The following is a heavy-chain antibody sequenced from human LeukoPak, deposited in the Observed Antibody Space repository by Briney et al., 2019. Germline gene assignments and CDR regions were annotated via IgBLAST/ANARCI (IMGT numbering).Heavy chain of an antibody. CDR2: IYYSGST. J-gene: IGHJ4*02. D-gene: IGHD1-20*01. Sequence: SETLSLTCTVSGGSISSSSYYWGWIRQPPGKGLEWIGSIYYSGSTYYNPSLKSRVTISVDTSKNQFSLKLSSVTAADTAVYYCASGGVTGTTEYWGQGTLVTVSS. CDR3: ASGGVTGTTEY. CDR1: GGSISSSSYY. V-gene: IGHV4-39*01.